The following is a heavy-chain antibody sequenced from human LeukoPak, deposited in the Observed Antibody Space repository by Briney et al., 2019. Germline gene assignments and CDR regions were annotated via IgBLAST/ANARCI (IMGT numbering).Heavy chain of an antibody. Sequence: GGSLRLSCAASGFTFSSYAMSWVRQAPGKGLEWVSAISGSGGSTYYADSVKGRFTISRDNSKNTPYLQMNSLRAEDTSVYYCAKDRLDCSSTSCYGGYFDYWGQGTLVTVSS. D-gene: IGHD2-2*01. V-gene: IGHV3-23*01. CDR2: ISGSGGST. J-gene: IGHJ4*02. CDR3: AKDRLDCSSTSCYGGYFDY. CDR1: GFTFSSYA.